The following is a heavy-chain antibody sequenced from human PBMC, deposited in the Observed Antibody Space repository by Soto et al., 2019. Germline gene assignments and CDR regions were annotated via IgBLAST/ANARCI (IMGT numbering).Heavy chain of an antibody. J-gene: IGHJ4*02. D-gene: IGHD6-13*01. CDR3: ATSPIAATGRNFDY. V-gene: IGHV5-51*01. Sequence: GESLKISCEGSGYYFTNYWIAWVRQMPWKGLGWMGIIFPGDSDTRYSPSFQGQVIISADKSITTAYLQWSSLKASDTAIYYCATSPIAATGRNFDYWGQGTLVTVSS. CDR2: IFPGDSDT. CDR1: GYYFTNYW.